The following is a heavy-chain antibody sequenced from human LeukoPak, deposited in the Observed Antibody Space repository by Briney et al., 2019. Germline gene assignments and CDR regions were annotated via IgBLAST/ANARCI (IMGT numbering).Heavy chain of an antibody. J-gene: IGHJ4*02. V-gene: IGHV4-61*02. D-gene: IGHD5-12*01. CDR3: ARDGYSGYDH. Sequence: TPSETLSLTCTVSGGSISSGSYYWSWIRQPAGKGLEWIGRIYTSGSTNYNPSLKSRVTISVDTSKNQFSLKLSSVTAADTAVYYCARDGYSGYDHWGQGTLVTVSS. CDR1: GGSISSGSYY. CDR2: IYTSGST.